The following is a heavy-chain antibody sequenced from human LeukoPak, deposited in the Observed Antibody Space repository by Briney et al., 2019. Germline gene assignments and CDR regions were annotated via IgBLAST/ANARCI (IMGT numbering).Heavy chain of an antibody. V-gene: IGHV4-34*01. J-gene: IGHJ6*04. D-gene: IGHD4-11*01. CDR3: ARAQSVTRDV. Sequence: SETLSLTCAVYGGSFSGYYWSWIRQPPGKGLEWIGEINHSGSTNYNPSLKSRVTISVDTSKNQFSLKLSSVTAADTAAYYCARAQSVTRDVWGKGTTVTVSS. CDR1: GGSFSGYY. CDR2: INHSGST.